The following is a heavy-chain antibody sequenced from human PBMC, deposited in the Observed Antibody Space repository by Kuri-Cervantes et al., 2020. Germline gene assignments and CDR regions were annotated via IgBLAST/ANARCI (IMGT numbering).Heavy chain of an antibody. CDR2: ISWNSGSI. D-gene: IGHD5-12*01. CDR1: GFTFDDYA. CDR3: TSGYGDFDY. Sequence: LSLTCAASGFTFDDYAMHWVRQAPGKGLEWVSGISWNSGSIGYADSVKGRFTISRDNAKNSLYLQMNSLKTEDTAVYYCTSGYGDFDYWGQGTLVTVSS. J-gene: IGHJ4*02. V-gene: IGHV3-9*01.